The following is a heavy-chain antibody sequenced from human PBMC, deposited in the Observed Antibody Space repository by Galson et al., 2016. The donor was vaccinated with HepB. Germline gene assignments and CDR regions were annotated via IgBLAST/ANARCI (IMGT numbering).Heavy chain of an antibody. D-gene: IGHD3-22*01. V-gene: IGHV1-18*01. CDR1: GYTFITYG. CDR3: ARVPPYDTSGYYSPVFGY. J-gene: IGHJ4*02. Sequence: SVKVSCKASGYTFITYGFSWVRQAPGQGLEWMGWISTYNGNTNYAQKLQGRVTMTTDTSTTTAYMELRSLRSDDTAVYYCARVPPYDTSGYYSPVFGYWGQGTLVTVAS. CDR2: ISTYNGNT.